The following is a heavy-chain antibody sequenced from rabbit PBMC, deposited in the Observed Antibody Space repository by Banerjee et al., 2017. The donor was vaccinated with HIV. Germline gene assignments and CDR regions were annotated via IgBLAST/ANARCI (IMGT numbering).Heavy chain of an antibody. CDR1: GFDFSSYG. D-gene: IGHD1-1*01. CDR3: VRPGASSRNL. J-gene: IGHJ4*01. Sequence: QSLEESGGDLVKPGASLKLSCKASGFDFSSYGVSWVRQAPGKGLEWIGYIDPVFGITNYANSVKGRFTISRDNAQNTLYLQLNSLTAADTATYFCVRPGASSRNLWGQGTLVTVS. V-gene: IGHV1S7*01. CDR2: IDPVFGIT.